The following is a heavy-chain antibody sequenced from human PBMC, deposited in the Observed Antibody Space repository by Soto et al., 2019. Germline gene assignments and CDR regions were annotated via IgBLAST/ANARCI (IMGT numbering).Heavy chain of an antibody. CDR1: QFPFSGYW. J-gene: IGHJ6*02. CDR3: ARCITMVRGEVARGPKYYSYGLDV. CDR2: INEDGTET. V-gene: IGHV3-7*01. Sequence: PGGSLRLSCVVSQFPFSGYWMRWFRQSPGKGLEWVANINEDGTETYYAESVRGRLTFSRDNAQNSLFLQMNSLRAEDTAVYYCARCITMVRGEVARGPKYYSYGLDVWGQGTTVTVSS. D-gene: IGHD3-10*01.